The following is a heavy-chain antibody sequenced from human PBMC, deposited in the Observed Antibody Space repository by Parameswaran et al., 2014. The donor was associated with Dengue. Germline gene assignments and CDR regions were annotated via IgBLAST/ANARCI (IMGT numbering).Heavy chain of an antibody. CDR2: ISGSGGST. CDR3: AKDFHYDSSGYYPGFDY. V-gene: IGHV3-23*01. J-gene: IGHJ4*02. D-gene: IGHD3-22*01. Sequence: PGKGLEWVSAISGSGGSTYYADSVKGRFTISRDNSKNTLYLQMNSLRAEDTAVYYCAKDFHYDSSGYYPGFDYWGQGTLVTVSS.